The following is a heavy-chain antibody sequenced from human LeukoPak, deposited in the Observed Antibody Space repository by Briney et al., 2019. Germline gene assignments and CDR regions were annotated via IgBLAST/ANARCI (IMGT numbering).Heavy chain of an antibody. CDR1: GYTFTGYY. Sequence: ASVKASCKASGYTFTGYYMHWVRQAPGQGLEWMGWINPNSGGTNYAHKFQGRVTMTRDTSISTAYMELSRLRSDDTAVYYCARSLTMVRGVSLWGQGTLVTVSS. CDR2: INPNSGGT. D-gene: IGHD3-10*01. J-gene: IGHJ4*02. V-gene: IGHV1-2*07. CDR3: ARSLTMVRGVSL.